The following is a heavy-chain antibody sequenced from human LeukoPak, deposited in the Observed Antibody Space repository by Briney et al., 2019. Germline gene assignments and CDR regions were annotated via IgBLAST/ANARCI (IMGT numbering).Heavy chain of an antibody. J-gene: IGHJ4*02. CDR3: AKDRLPLSSAYYYVPFDY. D-gene: IGHD3-22*01. CDR2: ISASGGYT. CDR1: GFTFSSYA. V-gene: IGHV3-23*01. Sequence: GASLRLSCAASGFTFSSYAMNWVRQAPGKGLEWVSGISASGGYTYYADSVKSRFTISRDNSKNTLYLQMNSLRVEDTAVYYCAKDRLPLSSAYYYVPFDYWGQGTLVTVSS.